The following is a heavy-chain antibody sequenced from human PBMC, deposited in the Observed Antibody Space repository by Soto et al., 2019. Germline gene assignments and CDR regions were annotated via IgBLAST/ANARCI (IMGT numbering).Heavy chain of an antibody. J-gene: IGHJ4*02. Sequence: PSETLSLTCAVYGGSFSGYYWSWIRQPPGKGLEWIGEINHSGSTNYNPSLKSRVTISVDTSKNQFSLKLSSVTAADTAVYYCARGLGKDIVVVPAIPFDYWGQGTLVTVSS. D-gene: IGHD2-2*01. CDR2: INHSGST. CDR3: ARGLGKDIVVVPAIPFDY. CDR1: GGSFSGYY. V-gene: IGHV4-34*01.